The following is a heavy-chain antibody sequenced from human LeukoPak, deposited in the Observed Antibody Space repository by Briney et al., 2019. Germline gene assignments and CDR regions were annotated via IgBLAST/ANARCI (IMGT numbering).Heavy chain of an antibody. V-gene: IGHV3-7*01. CDR2: IKEDGSEK. D-gene: IGHD1-26*01. Sequence: GGSLGLSCAASGLTFSMYWMSWVRQAPGKGLEWVANIKEDGSEKYYVDSVKGRFTISRDNAKNSLYLQMNSLRAEDTAVYYCARQQHSGSYGYFDSWGQGTLVSVSS. CDR3: ARQQHSGSYGYFDS. J-gene: IGHJ4*02. CDR1: GLTFSMYW.